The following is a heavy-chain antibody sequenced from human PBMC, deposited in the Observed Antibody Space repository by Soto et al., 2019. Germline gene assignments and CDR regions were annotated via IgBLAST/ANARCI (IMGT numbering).Heavy chain of an antibody. Sequence: GGSRRLSCAASGFTFSTYVMHWVRQAPGKWLEWVAGIRYDGSNQYYADSVKGQFTISRDNSKNTLYMQMDSLRADDTAVYYCARDFTAGATYSGPSYYAMDVWGQGTTVTVSS. CDR1: GFTFSTYV. D-gene: IGHD1-26*01. CDR2: IRYDGSNQ. J-gene: IGHJ6*02. CDR3: ARDFTAGATYSGPSYYAMDV. V-gene: IGHV3-33*01.